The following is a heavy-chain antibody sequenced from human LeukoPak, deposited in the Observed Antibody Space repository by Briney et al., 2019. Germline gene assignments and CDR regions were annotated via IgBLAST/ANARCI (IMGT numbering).Heavy chain of an antibody. J-gene: IGHJ5*02. Sequence: PSETLSLTCTVSGGPISRSSYSWGWVRQPPGKGLEWIGSMYNSGTAYYNSSLKSRVTISVDTSKNQFSLKLSSVTAADTAVYYCARSSSWYSWFDPWGQGTLVTVSS. CDR3: ARSSSWYSWFDP. D-gene: IGHD6-13*01. CDR1: GGPISRSSYS. V-gene: IGHV4-39*01. CDR2: MYNSGTA.